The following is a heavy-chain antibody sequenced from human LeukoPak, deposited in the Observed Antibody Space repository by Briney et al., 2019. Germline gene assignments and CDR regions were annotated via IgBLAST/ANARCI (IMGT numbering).Heavy chain of an antibody. V-gene: IGHV1-18*01. J-gene: IGHJ4*02. Sequence: ASVKVSCKASGYNFISYDISWVRQAPGQGLEWMGWISAYSGNTNYAQKLLGRVTMTTDTSTSTAYIELRSLRSDDTAVYYRAREGLATLTSEFWGQGTLVTVSS. D-gene: IGHD4-17*01. CDR1: GYNFISYD. CDR3: AREGLATLTSEF. CDR2: ISAYSGNT.